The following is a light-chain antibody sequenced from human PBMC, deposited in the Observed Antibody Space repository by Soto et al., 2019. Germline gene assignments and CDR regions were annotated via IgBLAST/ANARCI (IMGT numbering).Light chain of an antibody. CDR1: QSISSY. CDR2: AAS. CDR3: QQSYSTQRT. J-gene: IGKJ1*01. V-gene: IGKV1-39*01. Sequence: DIQMTQSPSSLSASVGDRVTITCRASQSISSYLNWYQQKPGKAPKLLIYAASSLQSGVPSRFSGSGCCTDLAVTTSSLQPEDFATYYCQQSYSTQRTVGQGTMVDIK.